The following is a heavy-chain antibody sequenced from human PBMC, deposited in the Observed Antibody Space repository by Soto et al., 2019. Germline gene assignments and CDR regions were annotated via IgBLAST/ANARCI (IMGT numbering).Heavy chain of an antibody. J-gene: IGHJ6*02. V-gene: IGHV3-21*01. CDR2: ISVSNSYI. D-gene: IGHD3-22*01. Sequence: EVPLVESGGGLVKPVGSLRLSCAASPSAITPYSINWVRQAPGKGLEWVSSISVSNSYIYYAGTVKGRFTISRDNAKNSLNIQMKNMRADDTAVYHCATIPSSGPRWGMDVCGQGTTVTV. CDR1: PSAITPYS. CDR3: ATIPSSGPRWGMDV.